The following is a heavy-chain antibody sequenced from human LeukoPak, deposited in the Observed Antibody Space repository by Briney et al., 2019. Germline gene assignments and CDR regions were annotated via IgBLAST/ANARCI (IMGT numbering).Heavy chain of an antibody. CDR2: VYYSGST. Sequence: SETLSLTCAVYGGSFSGYYWSWIRQPPGKGLEWVGSVYYSGSTYYNPSLKSRVTISVDTSKNQFSLKLSSVTAADTAVYYCARHQGNYGDYYYYMDVWGKGTTVTVSS. CDR3: ARHQGNYGDYYYYMDV. V-gene: IGHV4-34*01. D-gene: IGHD4-17*01. J-gene: IGHJ6*03. CDR1: GGSFSGYY.